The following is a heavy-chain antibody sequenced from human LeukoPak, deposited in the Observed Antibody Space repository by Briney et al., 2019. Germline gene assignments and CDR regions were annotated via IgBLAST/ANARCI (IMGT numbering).Heavy chain of an antibody. CDR1: GFTFSDYY. CDR3: ARDGLAAVNGMDV. J-gene: IGHJ6*02. D-gene: IGHD6-13*01. V-gene: IGHV3-30*02. Sequence: GGSLRLSCAASGFTFSDYYMGWVRQAPGKGLEWVTFIRYDGSNKFYADSVKGRFTISRDNSKNTLYLQMNSLRAEDTAVYYCARDGLAAVNGMDVWGQGTTVTVSS. CDR2: IRYDGSNK.